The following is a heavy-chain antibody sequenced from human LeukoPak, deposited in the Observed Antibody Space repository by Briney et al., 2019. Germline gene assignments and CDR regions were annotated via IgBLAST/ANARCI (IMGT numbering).Heavy chain of an antibody. Sequence: GGSLRLSCAASGFTFSTYAMSWVRQAPRKGLEWVSTIIDSGGATYYAESVKGRFTISRDNSKNTLYLQMNSLRAEDTATYYCAKDRNYDILTGYNWFDPWGQGTLVTASS. CDR3: AKDRNYDILTGYNWFDP. J-gene: IGHJ5*02. CDR2: IIDSGGAT. V-gene: IGHV3-23*01. CDR1: GFTFSTYA. D-gene: IGHD3-9*01.